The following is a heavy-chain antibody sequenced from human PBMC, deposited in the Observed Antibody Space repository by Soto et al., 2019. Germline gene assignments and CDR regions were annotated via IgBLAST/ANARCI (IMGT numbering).Heavy chain of an antibody. D-gene: IGHD2-15*01. V-gene: IGHV3-53*01. CDR2: IYSGGST. Sequence: PVGSLRLSCAASGFTVSSNYMSWVRQARGKGLEWVSVIYSGGSTYYADSVKGRFTISRDNSKNTLYLQMNSLRAEDTAVYYCARDGYCSGGSCYYYGMDVWGQGTTVTVSS. CDR1: GFTVSSNY. CDR3: ARDGYCSGGSCYYYGMDV. J-gene: IGHJ6*02.